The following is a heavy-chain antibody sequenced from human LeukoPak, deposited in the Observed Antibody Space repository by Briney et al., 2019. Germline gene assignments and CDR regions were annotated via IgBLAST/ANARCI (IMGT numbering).Heavy chain of an antibody. J-gene: IGHJ5*02. CDR2: ISTYNGNT. V-gene: IGHV1-18*01. CDR1: AYTFTSYG. CDR3: ARAHSGSYPTNWFDP. D-gene: IGHD1-26*01. Sequence: GASVKVSCMASAYTFTSYGISWVRQAPGQGLEWMGWISTYNGNTNYAQKLQGRVTMTTDTSTSTAYMELRSLRSDDTAVYYCARAHSGSYPTNWFDPWGQGTLVIVSS.